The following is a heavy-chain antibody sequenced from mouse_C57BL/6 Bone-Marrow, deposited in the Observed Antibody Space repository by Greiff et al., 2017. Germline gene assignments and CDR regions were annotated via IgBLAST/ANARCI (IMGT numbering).Heavy chain of an antibody. D-gene: IGHD2-1*01. J-gene: IGHJ2*01. CDR1: GFTFSDAW. V-gene: IGHV6-6*01. CDR3: TRHIYPYYLDY. Sequence: EVKLMESGGGLVQPGGSMKLSCAASGFTFSDAWMDWVRQSPEKGLEWVAEIRNKANNHATYYAESVKGRFTIARDDSKSSVYLQMNSLRAEEPGIYYCTRHIYPYYLDYWGQGTTLTVSA. CDR2: IRNKANNHAT.